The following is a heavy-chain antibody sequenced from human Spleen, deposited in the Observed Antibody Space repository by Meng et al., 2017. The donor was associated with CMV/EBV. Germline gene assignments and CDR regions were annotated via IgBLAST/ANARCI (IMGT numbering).Heavy chain of an antibody. D-gene: IGHD3-22*01. CDR1: GGTFSGYY. CDR3: ARYGVYYYDSSGYSGFDS. Sequence: SETLSLTCVVYGGTFSGYYWSWIRQPPGKGLEWIGEINHSVSTNHNPSLKSRVTISVDTSKNQFPLKLNSVTAADTAVYYCARYGVYYYDSSGYSGFDSWGPGTLVTVSS. CDR2: INHSVST. J-gene: IGHJ4*02. V-gene: IGHV4-34*01.